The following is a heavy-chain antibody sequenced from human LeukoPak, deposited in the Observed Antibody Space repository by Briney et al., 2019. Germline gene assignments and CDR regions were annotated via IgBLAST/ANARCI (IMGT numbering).Heavy chain of an antibody. CDR2: ISAYNGNT. V-gene: IGHV1-18*01. Sequence: GASVKVSCKASGGTFSSYAISWVRQAPGQGLEWMGWISAYNGNTNYAQKLQGRVTMTTDTSTSTAYMELRSLRSDDTAVYYCARDPIAYSSSPDYWGQGTLVTVSS. D-gene: IGHD6-6*01. CDR3: ARDPIAYSSSPDY. CDR1: GGTFSSYA. J-gene: IGHJ4*02.